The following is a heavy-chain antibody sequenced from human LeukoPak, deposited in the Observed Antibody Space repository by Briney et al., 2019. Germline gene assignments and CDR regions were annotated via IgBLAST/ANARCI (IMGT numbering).Heavy chain of an antibody. CDR1: GGSISSSNYY. J-gene: IGHJ6*03. D-gene: IGHD3-3*02. Sequence: PSETLSLTCTVSGGSISSSNYYWGWIRQPPGKGLEWIGSIYYSGSTYFNPSLKSRVTISVDTSKNQFSLKLSSVTAADTAVYYCARDHFWSGYYKQDYYYYYMDVWGKGTTVTVSS. CDR2: IYYSGST. V-gene: IGHV4-39*07. CDR3: ARDHFWSGYYKQDYYYYYMDV.